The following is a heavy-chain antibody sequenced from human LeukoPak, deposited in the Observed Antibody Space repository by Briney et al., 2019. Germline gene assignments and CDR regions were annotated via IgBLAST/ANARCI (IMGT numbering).Heavy chain of an antibody. CDR3: ARGRLLGLDY. J-gene: IGHJ4*02. CDR2: INHSGST. D-gene: IGHD5-18*01. V-gene: IGHV4-34*01. CDR1: GGSFSGYY. Sequence: ESSETLSLTCAVYGGSFSGYYWSWIRQPPGKGLGWIGEINHSGSTNYNPSLKSRVTISVDTSKNQFSLKLSSVTAADTAVYYCARGRLLGLDYWGQGTLVTVSS.